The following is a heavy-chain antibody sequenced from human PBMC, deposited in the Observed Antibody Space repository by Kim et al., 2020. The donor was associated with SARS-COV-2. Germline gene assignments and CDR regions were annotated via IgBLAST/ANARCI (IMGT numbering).Heavy chain of an antibody. CDR1: GFTFSDYW. J-gene: IGHJ4*02. CDR2: IKSDGSAT. D-gene: IGHD5-18*01. CDR3: ARYSLLGGYIYD. Sequence: GGSPRLSCAASGFTFSDYWMQWVRQAPGKGLVWVSRIKSDGSATAYADSVKGRFTISRDNAKNTLHLRMNSLRAEDTAVYYCARYSLLGGYIYDWGQGTLVTVSS. V-gene: IGHV3-74*01.